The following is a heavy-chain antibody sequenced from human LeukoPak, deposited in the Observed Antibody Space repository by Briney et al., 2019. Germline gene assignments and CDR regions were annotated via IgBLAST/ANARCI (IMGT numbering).Heavy chain of an antibody. V-gene: IGHV4-39*07. CDR1: GGSISSSSYY. D-gene: IGHD6-13*01. CDR2: IYYSGTT. Sequence: PSETLSLTCTVSGGSISSSSYYWGWIRQPPGKGLEWIGSIYYSGTTYYNPSLKSRVTISIATSKNQFSLRLSSLTAADTAVYYCARDERTYSSSWSPFDYWGQGTLVTVSS. J-gene: IGHJ4*02. CDR3: ARDERTYSSSWSPFDY.